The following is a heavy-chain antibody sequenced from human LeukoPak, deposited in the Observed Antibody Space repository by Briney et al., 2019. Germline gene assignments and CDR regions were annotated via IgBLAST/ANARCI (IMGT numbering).Heavy chain of an antibody. CDR1: GTSISPYY. D-gene: IGHD2-21*02. CDR3: AREVGDSDSDNWFDP. J-gene: IGHJ5*02. Sequence: SETLSLTCAVSGTSISPYYWSWIRQPPGKGLEWIGYIYYSGSTNYNPSLKSRVTISIDTSENQVSLVLRSVTAADTAVYYCAREVGDSDSDNWFDPWGQGTLVTVSS. CDR2: IYYSGST. V-gene: IGHV4-59*01.